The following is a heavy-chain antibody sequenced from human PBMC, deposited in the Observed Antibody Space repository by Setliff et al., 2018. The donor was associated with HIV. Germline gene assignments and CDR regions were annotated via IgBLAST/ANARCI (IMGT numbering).Heavy chain of an antibody. D-gene: IGHD2-2*01. CDR1: GGSVTNGDHY. Sequence: LSLTCSVSGGSVTNGDHYWAWIRQSPGKGLEWIGYIYYTGDTYYSSSFESRVVISLDTSNNQFSLRVRSVTAADTALYFCARMSISASVYFDYWGQGTLVTVSS. CDR2: IYYTGDT. V-gene: IGHV4-30-4*08. J-gene: IGHJ4*02. CDR3: ARMSISASVYFDY.